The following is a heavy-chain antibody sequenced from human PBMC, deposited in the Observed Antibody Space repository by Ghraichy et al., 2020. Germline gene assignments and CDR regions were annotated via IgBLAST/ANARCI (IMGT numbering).Heavy chain of an antibody. Sequence: GGSLRLSCAASGFTFSSYAMHWVRQAPGKGLEWVAVISYDGSNKYYADSVKGRFTISRDNSKNTLYLQMNSLRAEDTAVYYCARDVTANNWYFDLWGRGTLVTVSS. CDR2: ISYDGSNK. CDR1: GFTFSSYA. V-gene: IGHV3-30-3*01. D-gene: IGHD1/OR15-1a*01. CDR3: ARDVTANNWYFDL. J-gene: IGHJ2*01.